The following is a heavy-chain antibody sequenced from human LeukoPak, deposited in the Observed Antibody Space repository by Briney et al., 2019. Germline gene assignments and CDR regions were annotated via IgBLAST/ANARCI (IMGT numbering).Heavy chain of an antibody. Sequence: ASVKVSCKASGYTFTSYGISLVRQAPGQGLEWMGWIGAYNGNTNYAQKLQGRVTMTTDTSTSTAYMELRSLRSDDTAVYYCARDLAGRGNYYYYYMDVWGKGTTVTVSS. CDR3: ARDLAGRGNYYYYYMDV. CDR2: IGAYNGNT. D-gene: IGHD6-6*01. V-gene: IGHV1-18*01. J-gene: IGHJ6*03. CDR1: GYTFTSYG.